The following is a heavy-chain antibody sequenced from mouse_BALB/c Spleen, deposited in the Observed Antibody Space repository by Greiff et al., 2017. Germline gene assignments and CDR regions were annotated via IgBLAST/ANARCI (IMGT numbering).Heavy chain of an antibody. CDR1: GFTFSSYA. V-gene: IGHV5-9-4*01. CDR3: ARDGNYDLAWFAY. J-gene: IGHJ3*01. Sequence: EVKLMESGGGLVKPGGSLKLSCAASGFTFSSYAMSWVRQSPEKRLEWVAEISSGGSYTYYPDTVTGRFTISRDNAKNTLYLEMSSLRSEDTAMYYCARDGNYDLAWFAYWGQGTLVTVSA. D-gene: IGHD2-1*01. CDR2: ISSGGSYT.